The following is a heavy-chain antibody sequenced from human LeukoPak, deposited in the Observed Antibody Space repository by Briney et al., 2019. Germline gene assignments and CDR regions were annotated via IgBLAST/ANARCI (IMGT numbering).Heavy chain of an antibody. Sequence: ASVKVSCKASGYTFTGYYIHWVRQAPGQGLEWMGWINPNSGGTDYAQKFQGRVTMTRDTSISTAYMELNRLRSDDTAVYYCARQARELGDAFDIWGRGTMVTVSS. D-gene: IGHD3-10*01. J-gene: IGHJ3*02. CDR1: GYTFTGYY. V-gene: IGHV1-2*02. CDR3: ARQARELGDAFDI. CDR2: INPNSGGT.